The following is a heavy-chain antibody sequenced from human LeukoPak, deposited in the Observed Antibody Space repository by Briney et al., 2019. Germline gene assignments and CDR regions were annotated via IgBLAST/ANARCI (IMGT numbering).Heavy chain of an antibody. V-gene: IGHV1-69*04. CDR3: ARALGYCSGGSCYSLDY. CDR2: IIPIFGIA. CDR1: GGTFSSYA. D-gene: IGHD2-15*01. Sequence: SVKVSCKASGGTFSSYAISWVRQAPGQGLEWMGRIIPIFGIANYAQKFQGRVTITADKSTSTAYMELSSLRSEDTAVYYCARALGYCSGGSCYSLDYWGQGTLVTVSS. J-gene: IGHJ4*02.